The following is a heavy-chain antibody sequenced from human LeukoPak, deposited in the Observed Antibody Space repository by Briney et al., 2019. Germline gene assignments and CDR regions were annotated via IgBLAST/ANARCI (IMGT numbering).Heavy chain of an antibody. CDR2: ISTSTGDT. J-gene: IGHJ4*02. Sequence: GESLKISCKTSGYSFILYGISWVRQAPGQGPEWMGWISTSTGDTKYTQKFQGRVTLTTDTSTSTAYMELSSLRSDDTAVYYCARLRYYSESNANNRFDYWGQGTLVTVSS. CDR3: ARLRYYSESNANNRFDY. D-gene: IGHD3-22*01. V-gene: IGHV1-18*01. CDR1: GYSFILYG.